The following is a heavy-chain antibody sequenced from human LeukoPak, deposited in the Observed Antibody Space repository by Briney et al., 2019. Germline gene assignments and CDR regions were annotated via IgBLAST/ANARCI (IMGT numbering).Heavy chain of an antibody. CDR1: GFTFSNAW. J-gene: IGHJ6*03. D-gene: IGHD4-11*01. Sequence: PGGSLRLSCAASGFTFSNAWMSWVRQAPGKGLEWVSAIGASGGDTYFADSVKGRFTISRDNSKSTLYLQMNSLRAEDTAVYYCAIYSNYNYYYYYMDVWGKGTTVTVSS. CDR2: IGASGGDT. V-gene: IGHV3-23*01. CDR3: AIYSNYNYYYYYMDV.